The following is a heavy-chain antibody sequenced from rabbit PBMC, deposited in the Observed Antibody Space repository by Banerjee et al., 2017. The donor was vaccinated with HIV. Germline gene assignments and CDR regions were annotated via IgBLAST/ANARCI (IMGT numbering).Heavy chain of an antibody. J-gene: IGHJ4*01. D-gene: IGHD1-1*01. CDR2: INSFSGRP. Sequence: QEQLEESGGDLVKPEGSLTLTCKASGFSFSNGYVMCWVRQAPGKGLEWIACINSFSGRPVYATWVNGRFTISKASWTTVTLHMTGLTAADTATYFCARGYHPSSGYPYYFSLWGPGTLVTVS. V-gene: IGHV1S45*01. CDR1: GFSFSNGYV. CDR3: ARGYHPSSGYPYYFSL.